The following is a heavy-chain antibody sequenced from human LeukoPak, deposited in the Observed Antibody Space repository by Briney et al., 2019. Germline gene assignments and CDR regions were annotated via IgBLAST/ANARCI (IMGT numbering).Heavy chain of an antibody. V-gene: IGHV4-59*08. J-gene: IGHJ4*02. CDR3: ARQGNGDLYYFDY. CDR1: GGSISYYY. D-gene: IGHD4-17*01. CDR2: IYYSGST. Sequence: SETLSLTCTVSGGSISYYYWSWIRQPPGKGLEWIGYIYYSGSTKYNPSLKSQITISVDASKNQFSLKLSSVTAADTAMYYCARQGNGDLYYFDYWGQGTLVTVSS.